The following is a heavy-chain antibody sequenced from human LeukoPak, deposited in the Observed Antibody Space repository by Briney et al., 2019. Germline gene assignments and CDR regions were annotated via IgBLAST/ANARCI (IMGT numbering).Heavy chain of an antibody. CDR3: ARDTPSAAVDY. D-gene: IGHD6-13*01. CDR2: ISGSGGST. V-gene: IGHV3-23*01. CDR1: GFTLSSYG. Sequence: GGTLRLSCAASGFTLSSYGMSWVRQAPGKGLEWVSAISGSGGSTYYADSVKGRFTISRDNSKNTLYLQMNSLRAEDTAVYYCARDTPSAAVDYWGQGTLVTVSS. J-gene: IGHJ4*02.